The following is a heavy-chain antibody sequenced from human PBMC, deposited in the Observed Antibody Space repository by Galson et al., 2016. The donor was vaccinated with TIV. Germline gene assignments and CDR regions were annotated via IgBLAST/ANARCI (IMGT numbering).Heavy chain of an antibody. CDR2: ITSKTYGATT. J-gene: IGHJ3*02. CDR3: TRTAMGSTRNAFDI. Sequence: SLRLSCAASGFTFGHYAVNWFRQAPGKGLEWVGFITSKTYGATTAYAASVKGRLTISRDDSRNIAYLQMNSLKNEDTAVYYCTRTAMGSTRNAFDIWGQGTVVTVSS. CDR1: GFTFGHYA. V-gene: IGHV3-49*03. D-gene: IGHD1-1*01.